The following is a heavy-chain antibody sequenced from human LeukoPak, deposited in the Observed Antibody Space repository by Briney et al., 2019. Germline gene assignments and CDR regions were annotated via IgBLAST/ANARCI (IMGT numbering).Heavy chain of an antibody. CDR1: GGSISSYY. J-gene: IGHJ4*02. CDR3: ARDFHGDYLGYFDY. CDR2: IYYSGST. Sequence: PSETLSLTCTVSGGSISSYYWSWIRQPPGKGLEWIGYIYYSGSTNYNPSLKSRVTISVDTSKNQFSLKLSSVTAADTAVYYCARDFHGDYLGYFDYWGQGTLVTVSS. V-gene: IGHV4-59*01. D-gene: IGHD4-17*01.